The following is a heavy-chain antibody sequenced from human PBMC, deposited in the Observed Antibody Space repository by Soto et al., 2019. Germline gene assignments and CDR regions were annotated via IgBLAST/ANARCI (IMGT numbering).Heavy chain of an antibody. CDR1: GYTFTSYG. V-gene: IGHV1-18*04. J-gene: IGHJ6*02. D-gene: IGHD3-3*01. CDR2: ISAYDGNT. CDR3: ARDEPYYDFGSGYYRGYYYGMDV. Sequence: ASVKVSCKASGYTFTSYGISWVRQAPGQGLEWMGWISAYDGNTNYAQKFQGRVTMTTDTSTSTAYMERRSLRSDDTAVYYCARDEPYYDFGSGYYRGYYYGMDVWGQGTTFTVSS.